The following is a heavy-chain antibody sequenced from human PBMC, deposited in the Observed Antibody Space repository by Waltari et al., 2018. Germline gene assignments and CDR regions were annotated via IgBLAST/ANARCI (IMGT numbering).Heavy chain of an antibody. J-gene: IGHJ4*02. CDR3: ARDRGRGLYLDS. D-gene: IGHD2-15*01. CDR1: GDSMSNTDW. V-gene: IGHV4-4*02. Sequence: QLQLQQSGPGLVKPSESLSLTCAVSGDSMSNTDWWSWVRQSPGKGLEWIGQVHRSGRTNYNPSLASRVTMSIDTSNNQSSLKVPSPTAADTAMYYCARDRGRGLYLDSWGQGTLVTVSP. CDR2: VHRSGRT.